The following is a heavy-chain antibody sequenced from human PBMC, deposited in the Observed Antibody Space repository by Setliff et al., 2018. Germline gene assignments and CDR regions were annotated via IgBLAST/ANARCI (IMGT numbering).Heavy chain of an antibody. CDR3: ARGGGPNVVVTIDFDL. CDR1: GYNFMTFG. D-gene: IGHD5-12*01. Sequence: GASVKVSCKTSGYNFMTFGISWVRQAPGQGLEWMGRISPYNGNTDYAEKFQDRITLTTDSSTSTVYMELRSQTFDDTGVFFCARGGGPNVVVTIDFDLWGQGTLVTVPQ. CDR2: ISPYNGNT. J-gene: IGHJ4*02. V-gene: IGHV1-18*04.